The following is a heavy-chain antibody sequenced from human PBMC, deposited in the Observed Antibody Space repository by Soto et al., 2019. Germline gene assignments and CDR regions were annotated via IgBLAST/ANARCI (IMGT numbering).Heavy chain of an antibody. D-gene: IGHD3-10*01. CDR1: GFTFSSYG. Sequence: QVQLVESGGGVVQPGRSLRLSCAASGFTFSSYGMHWVRQAPGKGLEWVAVISYDGSNKYYADSVKGRFTISRDNSKNTLYLQMNSLRAEDTAVYYCAKEKLMVRGVIITAFDYWGQGTLVTVSS. CDR2: ISYDGSNK. V-gene: IGHV3-30*18. J-gene: IGHJ4*02. CDR3: AKEKLMVRGVIITAFDY.